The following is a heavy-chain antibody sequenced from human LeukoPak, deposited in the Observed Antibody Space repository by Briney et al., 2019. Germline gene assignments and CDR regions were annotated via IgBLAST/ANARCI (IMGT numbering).Heavy chain of an antibody. V-gene: IGHV3-21*01. D-gene: IGHD1-26*01. Sequence: GGSLRLSCAASGFTFSSYSMNWVRQAPGKGLEWVSSISSSSSYIYYADSVKGRFTIFRDNAKNSLYLQMNSLRAEDTAVYYCARDPISGSYYFDYWGQGTLVTVSS. CDR3: ARDPISGSYYFDY. CDR1: GFTFSSYS. J-gene: IGHJ4*02. CDR2: ISSSSSYI.